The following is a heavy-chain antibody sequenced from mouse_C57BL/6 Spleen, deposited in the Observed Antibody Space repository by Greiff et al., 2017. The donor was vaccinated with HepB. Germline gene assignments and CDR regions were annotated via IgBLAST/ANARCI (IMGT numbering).Heavy chain of an antibody. CDR3: ARQPYYYGSSWYYAMDY. V-gene: IGHV1-62-2*01. J-gene: IGHJ4*01. D-gene: IGHD1-1*01. Sequence: VQLQQSGAELVKPGASVKLSCKASGYTFTEYTIHWVKQRSGQGLEWIGWFYPGSGSIKYNEKFKDKATLTADKSSSTVYMERSRLTSEDSAVYFCARQPYYYGSSWYYAMDYWGQGTSVTVSS. CDR1: GYTFTEYT. CDR2: FYPGSGSI.